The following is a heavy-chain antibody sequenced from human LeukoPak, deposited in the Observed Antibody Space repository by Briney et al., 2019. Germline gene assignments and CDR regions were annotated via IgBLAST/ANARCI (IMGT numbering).Heavy chain of an antibody. CDR2: ISAYNGNT. D-gene: IGHD3-3*01. J-gene: IGHJ5*02. Sequence: ASVKVSCKASGYTFTSYGISWVRQAPGQGLEWMGWISAYNGNTNYAQKLQGRVTMTTDTSTSTAYMELRSLRSDDTAVYYCAVLLWSGYHSCPWGQGTLVTVSS. V-gene: IGHV1-18*01. CDR1: GYTFTSYG. CDR3: AVLLWSGYHSCP.